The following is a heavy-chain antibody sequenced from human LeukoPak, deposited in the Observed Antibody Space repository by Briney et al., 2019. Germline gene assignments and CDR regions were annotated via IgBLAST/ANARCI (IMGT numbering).Heavy chain of an antibody. CDR2: IYYSGST. D-gene: IGHD4-23*01. CDR3: ARDRQSRVVTAGAFDI. J-gene: IGHJ3*02. V-gene: IGHV4-31*03. CDR1: GGSISSGGYY. Sequence: SESLSLTCIVSGGSISSGGYYWSWIRQHPGKGLEWIGYIYYSGSTYYTPSLKSRVTISVDTSKNQFSLKLSSVTAADAALYYCARDRQSRVVTAGAFDIWGQGTMVTVSS.